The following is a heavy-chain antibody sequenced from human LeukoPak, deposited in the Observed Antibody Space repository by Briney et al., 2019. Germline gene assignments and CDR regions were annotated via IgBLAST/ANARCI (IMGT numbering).Heavy chain of an antibody. V-gene: IGHV3-30-3*01. CDR1: GFTFSSYA. Sequence: GGSLRLSCAASGFTFSSYAMHWVRQAPGKGLEWVAVISYDGSNKYYADSVKGRFTISRDNSKNTLYLQMNSLRAEDTAVYYCARGAPGIAAADYFDYWGQGTLVTVSS. CDR2: ISYDGSNK. CDR3: ARGAPGIAAADYFDY. D-gene: IGHD6-13*01. J-gene: IGHJ4*02.